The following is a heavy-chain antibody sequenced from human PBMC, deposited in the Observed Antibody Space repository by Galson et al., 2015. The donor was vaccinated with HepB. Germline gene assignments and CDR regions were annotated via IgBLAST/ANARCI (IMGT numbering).Heavy chain of an antibody. CDR1: GFSVSSNY. J-gene: IGHJ3*02. CDR3: ARETQFFAFDI. CDR2: IYSGSTT. Sequence: SLRLSCATSGFSVSSNYMNWVRQAPGKGLEWVSLIYSGSTTHYADSVKGRFTISGDNSKNTLYLQMNSLRAEDTAVYYCARETQFFAFDIWGQGTMVTVSS. D-gene: IGHD3-3*01. V-gene: IGHV3-66*01.